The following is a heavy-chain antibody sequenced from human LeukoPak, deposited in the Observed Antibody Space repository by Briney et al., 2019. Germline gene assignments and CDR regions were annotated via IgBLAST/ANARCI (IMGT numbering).Heavy chain of an antibody. J-gene: IGHJ4*02. CDR1: GFSLSRYD. D-gene: IGHD1-26*01. Sequence: GGSLRLSCAASGFSLSRYDMHWVRQAPGKGLEWVAFIQYDGHDFYYADSVRGRFTISRDNSKNILSLQMNSLRSDDTAVYYCAREGIVGATNDYWGQGTLVTVSS. V-gene: IGHV3-30*02. CDR2: IQYDGHDF. CDR3: AREGIVGATNDY.